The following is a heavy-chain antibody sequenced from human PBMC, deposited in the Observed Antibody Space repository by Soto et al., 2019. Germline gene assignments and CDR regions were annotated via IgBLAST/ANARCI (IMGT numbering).Heavy chain of an antibody. D-gene: IGHD3-16*02. Sequence: QVQLQQWGAGLLKPSETLSLTCAVYGGSFTDYYWTWIRQPPGKWLEWIGEINHSGSTNYNPSLKNRVTISLATSTTQFSLTVNSVPAADTAVYFCARVRARLLSHAFDFWGQGTLVTVSS. V-gene: IGHV4-34*01. CDR1: GGSFTDYY. CDR2: INHSGST. CDR3: ARVRARLLSHAFDF. J-gene: IGHJ3*01.